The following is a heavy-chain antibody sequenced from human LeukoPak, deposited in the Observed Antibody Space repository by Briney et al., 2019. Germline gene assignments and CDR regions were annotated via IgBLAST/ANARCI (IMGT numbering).Heavy chain of an antibody. J-gene: IGHJ4*02. CDR3: ARGGLQQLAY. D-gene: IGHD6-13*01. CDR1: GFTFSTYW. V-gene: IGHV3-7*01. Sequence: GGSLRLSCAASGFTFSTYWMSWVRQAPGKGLEWVANIKQDGSEKYYVDSVKGRFTSSRDNAKNPLYLQMNSLRAEDTAVYYCARGGLQQLAYWGQGTLVTVSS. CDR2: IKQDGSEK.